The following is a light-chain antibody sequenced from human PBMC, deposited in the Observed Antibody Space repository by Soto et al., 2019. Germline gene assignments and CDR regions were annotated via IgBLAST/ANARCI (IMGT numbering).Light chain of an antibody. CDR3: CSYEGSYPFL. CDR2: DVD. CDR1: SSDVGGYNY. Sequence: QSALTQPRSVSGSPGQSVTISCTGTSSDVGGYNYVSWYQHHPGKAPKLMIYDVDKRPSGVPGRFSGSKSGNTASLTISGLQDEDEADYYCCSYEGSYPFLFGTGTKVTV. J-gene: IGLJ1*01. V-gene: IGLV2-11*01.